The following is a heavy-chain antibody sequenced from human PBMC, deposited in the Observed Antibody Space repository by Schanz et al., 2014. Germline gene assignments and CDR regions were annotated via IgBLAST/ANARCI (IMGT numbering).Heavy chain of an antibody. D-gene: IGHD4-17*01. J-gene: IGHJ6*03. CDR3: ARGNIFDYGDAFFNCYYYYMDV. CDR2: IYHTGST. V-gene: IGHV4-34*02. Sequence: QVQLQQWGAGLLKPSETLSLTCAVSGGSFSSNYWSWIRQPPGKGLEWIGEIYHTGSTNYNPSLKSRVTISVDTSKNKSSQKLSSVTAADTAVYYCARGNIFDYGDAFFNCYYYYMDVWGKGTTVTVSS. CDR1: GGSFSSNY.